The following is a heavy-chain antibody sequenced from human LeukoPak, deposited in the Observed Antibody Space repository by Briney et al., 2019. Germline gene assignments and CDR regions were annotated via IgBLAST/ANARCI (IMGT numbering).Heavy chain of an antibody. CDR1: GFTFSSYA. V-gene: IGHV3-23*01. CDR3: ANHYDSSGWTGGY. J-gene: IGHJ4*02. CDR2: ISGSGGST. D-gene: IGHD3-22*01. Sequence: PGGSLRLSCGASGFTFSSYAMSWVRQAPGKGLEWVSAISGSGGSTYYADSVKGRFTISRDNSKNTLYLQMNSLRAEDTAVYYCANHYDSSGWTGGYWGQGTLVTVSS.